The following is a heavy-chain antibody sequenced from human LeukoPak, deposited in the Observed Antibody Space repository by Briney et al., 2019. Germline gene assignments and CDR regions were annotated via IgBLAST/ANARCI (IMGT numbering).Heavy chain of an antibody. Sequence: ASVKVSCKASGYTFTSYGISWVRQAPGQGLQWMGWISAYNGNTNYAQKLQGRVTMTTDTSTSTAYMELRSLRSDDTAVYYCARDSPYGGNPDYWGQGTLVTVSS. CDR3: ARDSPYGGNPDY. D-gene: IGHD4-23*01. CDR2: ISAYNGNT. CDR1: GYTFTSYG. V-gene: IGHV1-18*01. J-gene: IGHJ4*02.